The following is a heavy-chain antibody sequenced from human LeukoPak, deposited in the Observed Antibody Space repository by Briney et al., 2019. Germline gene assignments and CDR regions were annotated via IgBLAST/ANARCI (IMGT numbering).Heavy chain of an antibody. CDR1: GFTFSNSA. Sequence: GGSLRLSCAASGFTFSNSAMNWVRQAPWKGLEWVSSINDVSSHIYYADSVKGRFTISRNNANNSVSLQMNNLRAEDTAVYYCARDSTYYLRYGYFDSWGQGILVTVSS. D-gene: IGHD3-22*01. J-gene: IGHJ4*02. CDR3: ARDSTYYLRYGYFDS. V-gene: IGHV3-21*06. CDR2: INDVSSHI.